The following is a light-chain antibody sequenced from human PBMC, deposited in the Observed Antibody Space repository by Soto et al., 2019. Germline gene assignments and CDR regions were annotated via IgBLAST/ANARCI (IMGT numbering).Light chain of an antibody. Sequence: EIVLTQSPGTLSLSPRERATISCRASQSVSSSYLAWYQQKPGQAPRLLIYGASSRATGIPDRFSGSGSGTDFTLTISRLEPEDFAVYYWQQYGSSPETFGQGTKVDIK. CDR1: QSVSSSY. V-gene: IGKV3-20*01. CDR2: GAS. CDR3: QQYGSSPET. J-gene: IGKJ1*01.